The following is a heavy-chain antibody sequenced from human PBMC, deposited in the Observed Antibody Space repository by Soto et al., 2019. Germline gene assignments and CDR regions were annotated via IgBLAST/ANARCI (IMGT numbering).Heavy chain of an antibody. J-gene: IGHJ4*02. CDR2: ISAYYGLT. CDR1: GYIFTNYG. D-gene: IGHD3-22*01. V-gene: IGHV1-18*01. Sequence: ASVKVSCKTSGYIFTNYGISWVRQAPGQGLEWMGWISAYYGLTNHSQKLQGRVTMTTDTSTSTAYMELRSLSSDDAAVYYCARLRYYDTSGYYDVAYWGRGTLVTLSS. CDR3: ARLRYYDTSGYYDVAY.